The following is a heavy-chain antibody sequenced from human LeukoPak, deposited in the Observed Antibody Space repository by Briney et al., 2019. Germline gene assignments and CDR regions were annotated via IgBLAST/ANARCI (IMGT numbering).Heavy chain of an antibody. CDR3: ASGGYSGYAFDY. J-gene: IGHJ4*02. Sequence: SETLSLTCTVSGGSISRFYWSWIRQPPGKGLQWIGYIYYSGITRFNLSLQSRLTISVDTSNNHFSLKLSSVTAADTAVYYCASGGYSGYAFDYWGQGILVPVSS. D-gene: IGHD5-12*01. CDR1: GGSISRFY. V-gene: IGHV4-59*01. CDR2: IYYSGIT.